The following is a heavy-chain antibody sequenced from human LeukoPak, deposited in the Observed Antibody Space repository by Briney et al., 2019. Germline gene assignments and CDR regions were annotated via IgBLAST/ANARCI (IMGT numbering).Heavy chain of an antibody. CDR2: INHSGST. Sequence: SETLSLTCTVSGGSIRSSYYYWGWIRQPPGKGLEWIGEINHSGSTNYNPSLKSRVTISVDTSKNQFSLKLSSVTAADTAVYYCARQDADYWGQGTLVTVSS. J-gene: IGHJ4*02. CDR1: GGSIRSSYYY. CDR3: ARQDADY. V-gene: IGHV4-39*01.